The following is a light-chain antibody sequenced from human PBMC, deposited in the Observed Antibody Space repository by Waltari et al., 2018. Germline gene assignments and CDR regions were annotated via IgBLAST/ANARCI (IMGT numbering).Light chain of an antibody. V-gene: IGKV1-33*01. Sequence: DIQMTPSPSSLYASVGARVTITCQASQGISIYLMWYQQKPGKAPKVLISDVSVLQPGVPSRFSGSRSGTTFTLTISSIQPEDFATYLCQQYDSVPLTFGGGTKVEIK. CDR1: QGISIY. CDR2: DVS. CDR3: QQYDSVPLT. J-gene: IGKJ4*01.